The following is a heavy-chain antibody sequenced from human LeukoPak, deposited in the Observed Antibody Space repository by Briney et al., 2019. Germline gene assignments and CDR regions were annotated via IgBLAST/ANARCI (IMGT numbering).Heavy chain of an antibody. J-gene: IGHJ4*02. CDR3: ARDNWFGYSYGYTLFGGQARDYFDY. D-gene: IGHD5-18*01. CDR2: ISSSSSYI. Sequence: GGSLRLSCAASGFTFSSYSMNWVRQAPGKGLEWVSSISSSSSYIYYADSVKGRFTISRDNAKNSLYLQMNSLRAEDTAVYYCARDNWFGYSYGYTLFGGQARDYFDYWGQGTLVTVSS. V-gene: IGHV3-21*01. CDR1: GFTFSSYS.